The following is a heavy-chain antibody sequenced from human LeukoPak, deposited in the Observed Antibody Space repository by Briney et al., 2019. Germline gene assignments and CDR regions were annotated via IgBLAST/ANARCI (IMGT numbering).Heavy chain of an antibody. V-gene: IGHV1-2*02. Sequence: GASVKVSCKASGYTFTGYYMHWVRQAPGQGLEWMGWINPNSGGTNYAQKFQGRVTMTRDTSISTAYMELSRLRSDDTAVYYCARASLGSLHWFDYWGQGTLVTVSS. J-gene: IGHJ4*02. CDR2: INPNSGGT. D-gene: IGHD4-11*01. CDR3: ARASLGSLHWFDY. CDR1: GYTFTGYY.